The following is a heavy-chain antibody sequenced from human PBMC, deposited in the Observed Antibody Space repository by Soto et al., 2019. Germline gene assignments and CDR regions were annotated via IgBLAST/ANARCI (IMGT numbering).Heavy chain of an antibody. CDR3: ATVDISTWIDGMDV. J-gene: IGHJ6*02. Sequence: SVKVSCKASGGTFSSYAISWVRQAPGQGLEWMGGTFPIFGTANYAQKFQGRVTISADKSTSTAYMELSSLRSEDTAVYYCATVDISTWIDGMDVWGQGTTVTVSS. CDR1: GGTFSSYA. CDR2: TFPIFGTA. D-gene: IGHD6-13*01. V-gene: IGHV1-69*06.